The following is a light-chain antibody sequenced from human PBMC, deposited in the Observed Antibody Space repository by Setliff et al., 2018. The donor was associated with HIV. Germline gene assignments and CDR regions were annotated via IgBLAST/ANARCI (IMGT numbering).Light chain of an antibody. CDR1: SSDIGSSNF. J-gene: IGLJ1*01. CDR3: SSYSINNLYV. CDR2: NVD. Sequence: ALTQPASVSGSPGQSITISCTGTSSDIGSSNFVSWYQQHPGKAPKVMIYNVDKRPSGVSNRFSGSKSGNTASLTISGLQTEDEADYYCSSYSINNLYVFATGTKV. V-gene: IGLV2-14*03.